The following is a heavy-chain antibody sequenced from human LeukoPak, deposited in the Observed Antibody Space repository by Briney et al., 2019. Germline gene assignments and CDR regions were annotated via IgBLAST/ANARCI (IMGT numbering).Heavy chain of an antibody. D-gene: IGHD2-2*01. J-gene: IGHJ3*02. V-gene: IGHV4-39*07. CDR3: ARDVPLDDAFDI. CDR2: IYYSGST. Sequence: PSETLSLTCTVSGGSISSSSYYWGWIRQPPGKGLEWIGSIYYSGSTYYNPSLKSRVTISVDTSKNQFSLKLSSVTAADTAVYYCARDVPLDDAFDIWGQGTMVTVSS. CDR1: GGSISSSSYY.